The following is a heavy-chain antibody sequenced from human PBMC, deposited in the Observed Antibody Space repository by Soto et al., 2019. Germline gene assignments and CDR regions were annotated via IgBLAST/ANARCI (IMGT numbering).Heavy chain of an antibody. V-gene: IGHV4-30-2*01. D-gene: IGHD3-10*01. CDR3: ARAGGITRAFDI. Sequence: SETLSLTCAVSGGSISSGGYSWSWIRQPPGKGLEWIGYIYHSGSTYYNPSLKSRVTTSVDRSKNQFSLKLSSVTAADTAVYYCARAGGITRAFDIWGQGTMVTVSS. CDR2: IYHSGST. CDR1: GGSISSGGYS. J-gene: IGHJ3*02.